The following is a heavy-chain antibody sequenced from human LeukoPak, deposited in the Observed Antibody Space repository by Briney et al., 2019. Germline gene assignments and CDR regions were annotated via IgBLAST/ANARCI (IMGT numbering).Heavy chain of an antibody. D-gene: IGHD2-15*01. Sequence: GGSLRLSCGASGFTFSTYTMNWVRQAPGKGLEWVSSISSTSSTIHYADSVKGRFTISRDNAKNSLFLQMNSLRDEDTAVYYCARLGYCSGGSCFWGQGTMVTVSS. V-gene: IGHV3-48*02. CDR2: ISSTSSTI. CDR1: GFTFSTYT. J-gene: IGHJ3*01. CDR3: ARLGYCSGGSCF.